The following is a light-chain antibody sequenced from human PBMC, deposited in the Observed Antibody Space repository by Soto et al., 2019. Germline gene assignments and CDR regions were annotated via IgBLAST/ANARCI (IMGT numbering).Light chain of an antibody. Sequence: SYELTQAPSVSVAPGATARITCGGNTIGSKSVHWYKHKPGQAPVVVMYYDRDRPSGIPERFSGSNSGNTATLTISRVEAADEADYYCQVWDSNSDHAVFGGGTQLTVL. V-gene: IGLV3-21*04. CDR2: YDR. CDR3: QVWDSNSDHAV. CDR1: TIGSKS. J-gene: IGLJ7*01.